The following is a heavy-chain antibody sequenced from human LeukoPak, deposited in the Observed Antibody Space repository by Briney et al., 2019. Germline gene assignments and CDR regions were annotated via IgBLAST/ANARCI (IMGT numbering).Heavy chain of an antibody. CDR1: GGSISSSSYY. CDR2: IYYSGST. D-gene: IGHD6-19*01. Sequence: PSETLSLTCTVSGGSISSSSYYWGWIRQPPGKGLEWIGSIYYSGSTYYKPSLKSRVTISVETSKNQFSLKLSSVTAADTAVYYCARDRSYSSGWFDPWGQGTLVSVSS. V-gene: IGHV4-39*07. CDR3: ARDRSYSSGWFDP. J-gene: IGHJ5*02.